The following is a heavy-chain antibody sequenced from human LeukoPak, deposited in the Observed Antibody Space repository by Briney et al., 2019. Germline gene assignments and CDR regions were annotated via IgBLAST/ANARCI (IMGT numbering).Heavy chain of an antibody. CDR3: ARGSYYYDSSGYWFDY. Sequence: ASVKVSCKASGYTFTSYGISWVRQAPGQGLEWMGWISAYNGNTNYAQKLQGRVTMTTDTSTSTAYMELRSLRSDDTAAYYCARGSYYYDSSGYWFDYWGQGTLVTVSS. D-gene: IGHD3-22*01. CDR2: ISAYNGNT. CDR1: GYTFTSYG. V-gene: IGHV1-18*01. J-gene: IGHJ4*02.